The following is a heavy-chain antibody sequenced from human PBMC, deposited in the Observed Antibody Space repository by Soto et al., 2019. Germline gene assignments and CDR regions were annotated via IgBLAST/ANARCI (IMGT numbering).Heavy chain of an antibody. D-gene: IGHD2-15*01. J-gene: IGHJ5*02. CDR2: ISTYNGNT. V-gene: IGHV1-18*01. Sequence: ASVKVSCKASGYTFTSYGISWVRQAPGQGLEWMGWISTYNGNTNYAQKLQGRVTMTTDTSTSTAYMELRSLRSDDTAVYYCARGFRVAATRWWFDPWGQGTLVTVS. CDR1: GYTFTSYG. CDR3: ARGFRVAATRWWFDP.